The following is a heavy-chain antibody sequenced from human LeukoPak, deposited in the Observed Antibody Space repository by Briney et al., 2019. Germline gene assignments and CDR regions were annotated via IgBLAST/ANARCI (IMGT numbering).Heavy chain of an antibody. CDR2: INPNSGGT. V-gene: IGHV1-2*06. CDR3: ARGGAGIQLWYQQKYYFDY. Sequence: ASVKVSCKASGYTFTGYYMHWVRQAPGQGLEWMGRINPNSGGTNYAQKFQGRVTMTRDTSISTAYMELSRLRSDDTAVYYCARGGAGIQLWYQQKYYFDYWGQRTMVTVSS. D-gene: IGHD5-18*01. J-gene: IGHJ4*02. CDR1: GYTFTGYY.